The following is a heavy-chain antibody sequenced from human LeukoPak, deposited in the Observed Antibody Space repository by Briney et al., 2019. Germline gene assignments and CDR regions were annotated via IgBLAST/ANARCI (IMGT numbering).Heavy chain of an antibody. V-gene: IGHV4-59*08. J-gene: IGHJ4*02. Sequence: SETLSLTCTVSGGSISSYYWSWIRQPPGKGLEWIGYIYYSGSTNYNPSLKSRVTISVDTSKNQFSLKLSSVTAADTAVYYCARVHRTGGYGNNWGQGTLVTVSS. CDR1: GGSISSYY. D-gene: IGHD5-18*01. CDR3: ARVHRTGGYGNN. CDR2: IYYSGST.